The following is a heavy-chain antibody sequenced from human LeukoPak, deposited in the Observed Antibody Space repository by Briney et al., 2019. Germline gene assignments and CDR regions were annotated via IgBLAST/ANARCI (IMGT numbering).Heavy chain of an antibody. V-gene: IGHV3-30*02. Sequence: AGSLRLSCAASGFTFSSYGMHWVRQAPGKGLEWVAFIRFDGSNKYYADSVKGRFTISRDNSKNTLYLQMNSLRTDDTAVYYCAGDSDYWGQGILVTVSS. CDR2: IRFDGSNK. CDR3: AGDSDY. J-gene: IGHJ4*02. CDR1: GFTFSSYG.